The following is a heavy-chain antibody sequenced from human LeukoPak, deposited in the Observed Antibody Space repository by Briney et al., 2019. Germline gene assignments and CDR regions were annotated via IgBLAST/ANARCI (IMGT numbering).Heavy chain of an antibody. CDR1: GFTLSTCG. CDR2: ISHDGNSK. V-gene: IGHV3-30*18. J-gene: IGHJ6*02. D-gene: IGHD2-2*02. Sequence: GGSLRLSCAASGFTLSTCGMHWVRQAPGKGLEWVAMISHDGNSKQYADFAKGRFTISRDNSKNTLYLEMNSLRTEDTAVYHCAKDVREVVPAAIQGYYGMDVWGQGTTVTVSS. CDR3: AKDVREVVPAAIQGYYGMDV.